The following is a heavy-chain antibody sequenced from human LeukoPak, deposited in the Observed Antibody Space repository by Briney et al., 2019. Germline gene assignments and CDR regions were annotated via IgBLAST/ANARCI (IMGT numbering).Heavy chain of an antibody. D-gene: IGHD3-9*01. CDR3: ARGGDILTGDY. CDR1: EYTFTSYY. Sequence: ASVKVSCKASEYTFTSYYVHWVRQAPGQGLEWMGWISAYNGNTNYAQKLQGRVTMTRNTSISTAYMELSSLRSEDTAVYYCARGGDILTGDYWGQGTLVTVSS. V-gene: IGHV1-8*02. J-gene: IGHJ4*02. CDR2: ISAYNGNT.